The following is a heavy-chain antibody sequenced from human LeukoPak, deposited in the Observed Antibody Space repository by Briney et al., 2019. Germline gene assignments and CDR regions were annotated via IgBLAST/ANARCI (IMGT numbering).Heavy chain of an antibody. D-gene: IGHD3-22*01. CDR3: HYYDSSGPMAFDI. Sequence: ASVKVSCKASGYTFTSYAMNWVRQAPGQGLEWMGWINTNTGNPTYAQGFTGRFVFSLDTSVSTAYLQISSLKAEDTAVYYCHYYDSSGPMAFDIWGQGTMVTVSS. CDR1: GYTFTSYA. CDR2: INTNTGNP. J-gene: IGHJ3*02. V-gene: IGHV7-4-1*02.